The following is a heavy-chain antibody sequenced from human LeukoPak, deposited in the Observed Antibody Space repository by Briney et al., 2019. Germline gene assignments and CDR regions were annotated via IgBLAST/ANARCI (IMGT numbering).Heavy chain of an antibody. J-gene: IGHJ4*02. CDR1: GYTFTSYG. D-gene: IGHD3-9*01. CDR3: ARVSPVLRYFDWHRLYYFDY. V-gene: IGHV1-18*01. Sequence: ASVKVSCKASGYTFTSYGISWVRQAPGQGLEWVGWISAYNGNTNYAQKLQGRVTMTTDTSTSTAYMELRSLRSDDTAVYYCARVSPVLRYFDWHRLYYFDYWGQGTLVTASS. CDR2: ISAYNGNT.